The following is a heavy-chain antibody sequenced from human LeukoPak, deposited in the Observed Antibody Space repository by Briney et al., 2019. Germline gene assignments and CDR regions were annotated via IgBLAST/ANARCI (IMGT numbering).Heavy chain of an antibody. V-gene: IGHV1-8*01. D-gene: IGHD2-8*01. CDR1: GYTFTSYD. CDR2: MNPNSGNT. CDR3: ARGVVLKLGKKWAAVVDYYMDV. J-gene: IGHJ6*03. Sequence: ASVKVSCKASGYTFTSYDINWVRQATGQGLEWMGWMNPNSGNTGYAQKFQGRVTMTRNTSISTAYMELSSLRSEDTAVYYCARGVVLKLGKKWAAVVDYYMDVWGKGTTVTVSS.